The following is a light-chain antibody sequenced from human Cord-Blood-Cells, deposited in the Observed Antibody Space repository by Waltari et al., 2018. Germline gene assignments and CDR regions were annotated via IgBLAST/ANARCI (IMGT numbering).Light chain of an antibody. CDR1: KSVLYSANNKNY. J-gene: IGKJ2*01. CDR3: QQYYSTPT. V-gene: IGKV4-1*01. Sequence: DIVMTQSPDSLAVSLGERDTINCKSSKSVLYSANNKNYLAWYQQKPGKPPKLLIYWASTREAGVPDRFSGSGSGTDFTLTISSLQAEDVAVYYCQQYYSTPTFGQGTKLEIK. CDR2: WAS.